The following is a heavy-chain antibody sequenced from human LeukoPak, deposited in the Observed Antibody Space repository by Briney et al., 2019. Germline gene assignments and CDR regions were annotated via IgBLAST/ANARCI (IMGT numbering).Heavy chain of an antibody. D-gene: IGHD5-18*01. CDR2: ISSSSSTI. J-gene: IGHJ3*02. Sequence: GGSLRLSCAASGFTFSSYSMNWVRQAPGKGLERVSYISSSSSTIYYADSVKGRFTIYRDNAKNSLYLQMNSLRAEDTAVYYCARDRVPYSYGLRDDAFDIWGQGTMVTVSS. V-gene: IGHV3-48*04. CDR3: ARDRVPYSYGLRDDAFDI. CDR1: GFTFSSYS.